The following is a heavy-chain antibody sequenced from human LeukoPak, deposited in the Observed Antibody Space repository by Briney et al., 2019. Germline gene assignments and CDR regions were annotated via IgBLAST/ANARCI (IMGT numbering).Heavy chain of an antibody. CDR1: GYTFTSYA. CDR2: INAGNGNT. D-gene: IGHD1-26*01. CDR3: ARDQGEWELYF. Sequence: ASVKVSCKASGYTFTSYAMHWVRQAPGQRLEWMGWINAGNGNTKYSQKFQGRVTITRDTSASTAYMELSRLRSDDTAVYYCARDQGEWELYFWGQGTMVTVSS. J-gene: IGHJ3*01. V-gene: IGHV1-3*01.